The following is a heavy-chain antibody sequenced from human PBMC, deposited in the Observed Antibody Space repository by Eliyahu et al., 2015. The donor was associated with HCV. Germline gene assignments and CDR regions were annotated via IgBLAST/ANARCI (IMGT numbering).Heavy chain of an antibody. D-gene: IGHD3-22*01. CDR2: ISGSGGST. Sequence: EVQLLESGGGLVQPGGSLRLSCAASGFTFSSYAMSWVRQAPGKGLGWVSAISGSGGSTYYADSVKGRFTISRDNSKNTLYLQMNSLRAEDTAVYYCAKDLAYDSSGYYFDYWGQGTLVTVSS. CDR1: GFTFSSYA. V-gene: IGHV3-23*01. J-gene: IGHJ4*02. CDR3: AKDLAYDSSGYYFDY.